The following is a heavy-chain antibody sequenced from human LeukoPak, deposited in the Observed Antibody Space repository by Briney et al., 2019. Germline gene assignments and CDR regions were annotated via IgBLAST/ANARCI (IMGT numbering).Heavy chain of an antibody. CDR3: ARDVGSVVVPYNWFDP. D-gene: IGHD2-2*01. V-gene: IGHV3-23*01. J-gene: IGHJ5*02. CDR1: GFTFSSYT. Sequence: GGSLRLSCAASGFTFSSYTMSWVRQAPGKGLEWVSAISGSGGITFYADSVKGRFTISRDNSENKLYLQMNSLRAEDTAVYYCARDVGSVVVPYNWFDPWGQGTLVTVSS. CDR2: ISGSGGIT.